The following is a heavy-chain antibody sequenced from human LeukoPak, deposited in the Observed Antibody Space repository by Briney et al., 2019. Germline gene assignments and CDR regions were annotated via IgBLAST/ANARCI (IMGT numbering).Heavy chain of an antibody. Sequence: GESLKTSCEASGYNFIHYWIGWARQVPGKGLEWMGIIYPADSDTKYSPSFHGQVTISADKSISTAYLQLVNLKPSDTAIYYCARRNWNSGYYLDLWGQGTPVTVSS. CDR2: IYPADSDT. D-gene: IGHD3-22*01. CDR3: ARRNWNSGYYLDL. J-gene: IGHJ4*02. V-gene: IGHV5-51*01. CDR1: GYNFIHYW.